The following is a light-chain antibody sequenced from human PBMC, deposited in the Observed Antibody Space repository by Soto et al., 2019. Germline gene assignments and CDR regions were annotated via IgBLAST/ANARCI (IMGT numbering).Light chain of an antibody. CDR2: GAS. CDR1: QSVSNNY. V-gene: IGKV3-20*01. CDR3: QQYGSSPYT. J-gene: IGKJ2*01. Sequence: EIVLTQSPATLSLSPGERATLSCRASQSVSNNYLAWYQQKPGQAPRLLIYGASSRATGIPDSFSGGGSGTDFTLTISRLEPEDFAVYYCQQYGSSPYTFGQGTK.